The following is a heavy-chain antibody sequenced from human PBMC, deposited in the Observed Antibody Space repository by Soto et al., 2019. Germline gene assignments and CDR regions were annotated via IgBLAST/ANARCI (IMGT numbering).Heavy chain of an antibody. Sequence: PSETLSLTCTVSGGSISSYYWSWIRQPPGEGLEWIGYLYNSGTTNYNPSLKSRVTISLDTSKNQISLNLKSVTAADTAVYYCARDYMDVWGQGTTVTVSS. CDR1: GGSISSYY. CDR3: ARDYMDV. V-gene: IGHV4-59*01. CDR2: LYNSGTT. J-gene: IGHJ6*02.